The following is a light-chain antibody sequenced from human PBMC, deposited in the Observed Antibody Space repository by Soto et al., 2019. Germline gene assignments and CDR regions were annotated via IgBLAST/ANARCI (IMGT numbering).Light chain of an antibody. V-gene: IGKV3-20*01. Sequence: EVVLTQSPGTLSLSPGERATLSCRASQSVTSNYLAWYQQKPGQAPRLLIYGASSRATGIPDRFSGSGSGTDFTLTVSRLEPEEFAVYFCQQYGGAPFTFGGGTRVEIK. J-gene: IGKJ4*01. CDR2: GAS. CDR3: QQYGGAPFT. CDR1: QSVTSNY.